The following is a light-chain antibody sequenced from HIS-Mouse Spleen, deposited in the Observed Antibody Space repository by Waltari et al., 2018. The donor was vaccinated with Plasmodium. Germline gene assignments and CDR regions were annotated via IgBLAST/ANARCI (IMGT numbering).Light chain of an antibody. V-gene: IGLV2-14*03. CDR3: SSYAGSNNFDV. CDR2: DVS. J-gene: IGLJ1*01. CDR1: SSAVGGYNY. Sequence: QSALTQPASVSGYPGQSITISCTGTSSAVGGYNYVSWYKQHPGNAPKLMIYDVSNRPSGVSNRFSGSKSGNTASLTVSGLQAEDEADYYCSSYAGSNNFDVFGTGTKVTVL.